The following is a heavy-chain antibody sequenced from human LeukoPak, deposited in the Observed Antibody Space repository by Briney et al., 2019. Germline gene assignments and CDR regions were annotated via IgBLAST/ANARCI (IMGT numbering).Heavy chain of an antibody. D-gene: IGHD5-12*01. CDR3: ARVGGNSGYDASIGY. J-gene: IGHJ4*02. CDR2: IIPIFGTA. V-gene: IGHV1-69*06. Sequence: SVKVSCKASGYTSTGYYMHWVRQAPGQGLEWMGGIIPIFGTANYAQKFQGRVTITADKSTSTAYMELSSLRSEDTAVYYCARVGGNSGYDASIGYWGQGTLVTVSS. CDR1: GYTSTGYY.